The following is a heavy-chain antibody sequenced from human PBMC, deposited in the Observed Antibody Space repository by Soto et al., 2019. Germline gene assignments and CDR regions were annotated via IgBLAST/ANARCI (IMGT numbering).Heavy chain of an antibody. V-gene: IGHV3-64*01. CDR1: GFTFSSYA. CDR2: ISSNGGST. CDR3: ATPGRGLYYFDSSGYYSRY. J-gene: IGHJ4*02. D-gene: IGHD3-22*01. Sequence: EVQLVESGGGLVQPGGSLRLSCAASGFTFSSYAMHWVRQAPGKGLEYVSAISSNGGSTYYANSVKGRFTISRDNSKNTLYLQMGSLRAEDMAVYYCATPGRGLYYFDSSGYYSRYWGQGTLVTVSS.